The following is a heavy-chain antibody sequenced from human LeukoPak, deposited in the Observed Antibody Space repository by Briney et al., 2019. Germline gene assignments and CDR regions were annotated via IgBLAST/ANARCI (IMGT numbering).Heavy chain of an antibody. J-gene: IGHJ5*02. CDR1: GGSISSYY. CDR3: ARRGGSGSSYWFDP. D-gene: IGHD1-26*01. V-gene: IGHV4-59*08. Sequence: SETLSLTCTVSGGSISSYYVSWIRQPPGKGLEWIGYISYTGSTDYNPSLKSRVTMSLDTSRSQFSLKLTSVTAADTAVYYCARRGGSGSSYWFDPWGQGTLVTVSS. CDR2: ISYTGST.